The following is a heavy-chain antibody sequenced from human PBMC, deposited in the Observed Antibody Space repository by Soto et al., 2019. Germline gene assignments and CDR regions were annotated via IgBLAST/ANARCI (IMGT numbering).Heavy chain of an antibody. CDR3: AISSGYADWFDP. CDR2: IYYSGST. CDR1: GGYISSGGFY. V-gene: IGHV4-31*02. J-gene: IGHJ5*02. Sequence: QVQLQESGPGLVTPSQTLSLTCTVSGGYISSGGFYWSWIRQHPGKGLEWIGYIYYSGSTYYNPSLKSRVTISVDTSKNQFSLKLRSVTAADTAVYYCAISSGYADWFDPWGQGTLVTVSS. D-gene: IGHD3-22*01.